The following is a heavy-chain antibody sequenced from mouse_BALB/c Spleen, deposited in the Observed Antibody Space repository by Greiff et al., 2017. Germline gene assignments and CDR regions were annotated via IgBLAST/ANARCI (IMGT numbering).Heavy chain of an antibody. D-gene: IGHD2-10*01. V-gene: IGHV6-6*02. CDR2: IRLKSDNYAT. Sequence: VQLKESGGGLVQPGGSMKLSCVASGFTFSSYWMSWVRQSPEKGLEWVAEIRLKSDNYATHYAESVKGKFTISRDDSKSRLYLQMNSLRAEDTGIYYCTRTYYGYFDYWGQGTTLTVSS. CDR3: TRTYYGYFDY. J-gene: IGHJ2*01. CDR1: GFTFSSYW.